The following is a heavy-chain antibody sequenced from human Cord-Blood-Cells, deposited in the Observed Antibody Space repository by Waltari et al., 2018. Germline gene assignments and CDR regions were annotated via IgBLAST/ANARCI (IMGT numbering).Heavy chain of an antibody. CDR1: GYTFTGYY. CDR2: INPNRGGT. CDR3: ARDPPITMVRGDNFDY. D-gene: IGHD3-10*01. V-gene: IGHV1-2*02. J-gene: IGHJ4*02. Sequence: QVQLVQSGAEVKKPGASVKVSCKASGYTFTGYYMHWVRQAPGQGLEWMGWINPNRGGTTYAQKFQGRVAMTRDTSISTAYMELSRLRSDDTAVYYCARDPPITMVRGDNFDYWGQGTLVTVSS.